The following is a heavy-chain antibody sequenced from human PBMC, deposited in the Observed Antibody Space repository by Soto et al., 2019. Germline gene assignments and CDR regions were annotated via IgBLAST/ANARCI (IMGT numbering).Heavy chain of an antibody. V-gene: IGHV4-4*07. J-gene: IGHJ5*02. CDR1: GGSVSSYY. CDR3: ASDSTGWFDP. Sequence: ETLSLTCTVSGGSVSSYYWSWIRQPAGKGLEWIGRFYTSGNTNYNPSLKSRVTMSLDTSKNQFSLKLSSVTAADTAVYFCASDSTGWFDPWREGTLVTVSS. CDR2: FYTSGNT. D-gene: IGHD7-27*01.